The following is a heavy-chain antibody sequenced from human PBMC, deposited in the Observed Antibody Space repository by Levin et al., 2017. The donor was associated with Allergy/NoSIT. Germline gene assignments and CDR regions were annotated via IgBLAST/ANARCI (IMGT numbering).Heavy chain of an antibody. Sequence: NSGGSLRLSCRASGYNFDNYWIGWVRQMPGKGLEWMGIMYPADSDIRYSPSFQGRVTISADNSISTAYLQWSSLKASDSAMYYCVRRAAGGTGGWLDPWGQGTLVTVSS. D-gene: IGHD6-13*01. V-gene: IGHV5-51*01. CDR2: MYPADSDI. CDR3: VRRAAGGTGGWLDP. J-gene: IGHJ5*02. CDR1: GYNFDNYW.